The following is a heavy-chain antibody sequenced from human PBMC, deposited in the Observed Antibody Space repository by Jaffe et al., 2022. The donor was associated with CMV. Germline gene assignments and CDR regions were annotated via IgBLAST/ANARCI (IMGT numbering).Heavy chain of an antibody. V-gene: IGHV3-30*18. Sequence: QVQLVDSGGGVVQPGRSLRLSCAASGFTFTTYGMHWVRQAPGKGLEWVAVISYDGSKKYYADSVKGRFTISRDNSKNMLYLQMNSLRAEDTAVYYCAKDGADSRTDLRPNYYYYGMDVWGQGTTVTVSS. CDR2: ISYDGSKK. CDR1: GFTFTTYG. CDR3: AKDGADSRTDLRPNYYYYGMDV. J-gene: IGHJ6*02. D-gene: IGHD6-13*01.